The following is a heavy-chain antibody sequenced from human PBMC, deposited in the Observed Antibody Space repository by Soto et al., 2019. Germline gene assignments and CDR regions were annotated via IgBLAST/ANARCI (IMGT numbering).Heavy chain of an antibody. V-gene: IGHV1-2*02. CDR3: ARENWHFDY. CDR1: GYSFSEFR. Sequence: QVQLVQSGAEVKKPGASVKVSCKTSGYSFSEFRMHWVRQAPGQGLEWMGWVNPINGNTNYAQDFQGRVTMTRDASTKTVYMELSILTSDDTSTVYCARENWHFDYWGQGNLITVSS. J-gene: IGHJ4*02. CDR2: VNPINGNT.